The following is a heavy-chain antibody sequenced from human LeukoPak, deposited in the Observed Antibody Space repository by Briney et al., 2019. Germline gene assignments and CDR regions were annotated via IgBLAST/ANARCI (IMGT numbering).Heavy chain of an antibody. CDR3: ARNAGYSSGWYNWFDS. CDR2: ISYDGSNK. Sequence: GGSLRLSCAASGFTFSSYAMHWVRQAPGKGLEWVAVISYDGSNKYYADSVKGRFTISRDNSKNTLYLQMNSLRAEDTAVYYCARNAGYSSGWYNWFDSWGQGTLVTVSS. D-gene: IGHD6-19*01. J-gene: IGHJ5*01. CDR1: GFTFSSYA. V-gene: IGHV3-30-3*01.